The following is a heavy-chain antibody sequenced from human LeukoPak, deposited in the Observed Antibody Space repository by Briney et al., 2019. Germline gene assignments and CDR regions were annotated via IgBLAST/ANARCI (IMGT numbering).Heavy chain of an antibody. Sequence: GGSLRLSCAASGFTFSSYVMHWVRQAPGKGLEWVAIISFDGNHKYFTDSVKGRFTISRDNAKNTLDLQMNSLRPEDTAVYYCARRRSPGVQLDGFDIWGQGTMVTVSS. CDR2: ISFDGNHK. D-gene: IGHD6-6*01. CDR3: ARRRSPGVQLDGFDI. J-gene: IGHJ3*02. CDR1: GFTFSSYV. V-gene: IGHV3-30*04.